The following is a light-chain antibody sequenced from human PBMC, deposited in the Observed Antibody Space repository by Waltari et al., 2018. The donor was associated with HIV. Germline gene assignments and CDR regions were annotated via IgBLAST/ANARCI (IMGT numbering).Light chain of an antibody. CDR3: QQYNNWPPT. Sequence: EIVMTQSPATLSVSPGERATLSCRASQSVSSNLAWYQQKPGQAPRLLIYGASTRATGIPARFSGSGSGTEFTLTISSLQSEDFAVYYCQQYNNWPPTFGGGTKVEIK. V-gene: IGKV3-15*01. CDR2: GAS. CDR1: QSVSSN. J-gene: IGKJ4*01.